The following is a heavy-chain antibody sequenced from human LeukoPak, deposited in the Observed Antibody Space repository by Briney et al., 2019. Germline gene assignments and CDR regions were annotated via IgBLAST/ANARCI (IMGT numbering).Heavy chain of an antibody. CDR3: ARGTIWSGYQFDY. D-gene: IGHD3-3*01. Sequence: GGSLRLSCAASGFTFSDYEMNWVRQAPGKGLEWVSYITSSSTTIYYADSVKGRFTISRDNAKNTLYLQMNSLRAEDTAVYYCARGTIWSGYQFDYWGQGTLVTVSS. CDR2: ITSSSTTI. V-gene: IGHV3-48*03. CDR1: GFTFSDYE. J-gene: IGHJ4*02.